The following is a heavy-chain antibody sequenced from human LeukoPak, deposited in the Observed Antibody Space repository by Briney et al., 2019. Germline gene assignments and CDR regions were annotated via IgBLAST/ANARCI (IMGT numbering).Heavy chain of an antibody. CDR3: AREGGYNFIGTFDY. Sequence: PGGSLRLSCAASGFTISSYSMNWVRQAPGKGLAWVSSISSSSSYIYYADSVKGRFTISRDNAKNSLYLQMNSLRAEDTAVYYCAREGGYNFIGTFDYWGQGTLVTVSS. CDR1: GFTISSYS. V-gene: IGHV3-21*01. CDR2: ISSSSSYI. J-gene: IGHJ4*02. D-gene: IGHD5-24*01.